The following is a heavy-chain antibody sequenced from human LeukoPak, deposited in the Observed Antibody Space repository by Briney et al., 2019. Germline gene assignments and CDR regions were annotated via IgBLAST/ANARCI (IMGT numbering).Heavy chain of an antibody. J-gene: IGHJ4*02. CDR2: ISSSGSTI. D-gene: IGHD2-15*01. Sequence: GGSLRHSCAASGFTFSDSYVSWIRQAPGKGLEYISYISSSGSTIYYADSVKGRFTLSRDNAKNTLYLQMNSLRAEDTAVYYCARGGDCSGGSCYLGPFDYWGQGTLVTVSS. CDR3: ARGGDCSGGSCYLGPFDY. CDR1: GFTFSDSY. V-gene: IGHV3-11*04.